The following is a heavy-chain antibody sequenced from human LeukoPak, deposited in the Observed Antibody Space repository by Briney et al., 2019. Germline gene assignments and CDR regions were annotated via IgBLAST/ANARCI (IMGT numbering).Heavy chain of an antibody. J-gene: IGHJ4*02. Sequence: SETLSLTCTVSGGSISSSSYYWGWIRQPPGKGLEWIGSIYYSGSTYYNPSLKSRVTISVDTSKNQFSLKLSSVTAADTAVYYCARRGDYDSSGYYWKYYFDYWGQGTLVTVSS. D-gene: IGHD3-22*01. CDR2: IYYSGST. CDR3: ARRGDYDSSGYYWKYYFDY. V-gene: IGHV4-39*01. CDR1: GGSISSSSYY.